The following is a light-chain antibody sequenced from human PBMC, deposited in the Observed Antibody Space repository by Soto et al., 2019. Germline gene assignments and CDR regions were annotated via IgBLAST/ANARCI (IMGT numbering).Light chain of an antibody. CDR1: QSVVNYQ. CDR2: NTF. CDR3: QQYGALPPT. Sequence: VLTQSPGTLSLSPGERATLSCRTSQSVVNYQLAWYRQKPGQAPRLLIYNTFHRATGIPDRFSGTGSETDFTLTISRLEPEDFAVYHCQQYGALPPTFGQRTKVDIK. J-gene: IGKJ1*01. V-gene: IGKV3-20*01.